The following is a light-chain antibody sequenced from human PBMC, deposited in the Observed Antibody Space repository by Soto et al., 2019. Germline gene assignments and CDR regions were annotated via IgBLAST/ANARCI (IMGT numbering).Light chain of an antibody. CDR1: QSVLYSSNNKNY. CDR3: QQYYSTPPT. V-gene: IGKV4-1*01. CDR2: RAS. J-gene: IGKJ4*01. Sequence: DIVMTQSPDSLAVSLGERATINCKSSQSVLYSSNNKNYLAWYQQKPGQPPKLLIYRASTRESGVPDRFSGSGSGTDVTLTISSLQAEDVAVYYCQQYYSTPPTFGGGTKVEIK.